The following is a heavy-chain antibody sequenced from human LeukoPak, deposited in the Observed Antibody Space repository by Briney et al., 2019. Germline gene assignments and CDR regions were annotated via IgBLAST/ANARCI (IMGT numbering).Heavy chain of an antibody. CDR3: ATETNGRHYDY. Sequence: PGGSLRLSCAASGFTVSSHYMSWVRQAPGKGLEWVSVIYSGGSKYYTDSVKGRFTISRDNANNFLYLQMNSLRAEDTAVYYCATETNGRHYDYWGQGTLLTVSS. J-gene: IGHJ4*02. V-gene: IGHV3-53*01. CDR1: GFTVSSHY. D-gene: IGHD1-14*01. CDR2: IYSGGSK.